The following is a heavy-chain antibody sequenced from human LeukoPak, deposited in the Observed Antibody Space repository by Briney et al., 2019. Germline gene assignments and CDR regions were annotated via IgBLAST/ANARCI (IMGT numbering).Heavy chain of an antibody. CDR2: IYWDDDK. J-gene: IGHJ3*02. Sequence: SGPTLVNPTQTLTLTCTFSGFSLSTSGVGVGWIRQPPGKALEWLALIYWDDDKRYSPSLKSRLTITKDTSKNQVVLTMTNMDPVDTATYYCAHLVTGYCSGGSCYSGAFDIWGQGTMVTVSS. CDR3: AHLVTGYCSGGSCYSGAFDI. D-gene: IGHD2-15*01. V-gene: IGHV2-5*02. CDR1: GFSLSTSGVG.